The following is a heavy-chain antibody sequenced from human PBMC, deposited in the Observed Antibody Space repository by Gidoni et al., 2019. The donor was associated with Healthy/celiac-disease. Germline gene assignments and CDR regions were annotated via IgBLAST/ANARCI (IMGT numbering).Heavy chain of an antibody. CDR1: GFTFSSDS. D-gene: IGHD3-16*02. J-gene: IGHJ4*02. CDR2: ISSSSSTM. V-gene: IGHV3-48*04. Sequence: EVQLVESGGGLVQPGGSLRPSCAASGFTFSSDSLNWVRQAPGKGLAWVSYISSSSSTMYYADSVKGRFTISRDNAKNSLYLQMNSLRAEDTAVYYCARGYSHYDYVWGSYRYFDYWGQGTLVTVSS. CDR3: ARGYSHYDYVWGSYRYFDY.